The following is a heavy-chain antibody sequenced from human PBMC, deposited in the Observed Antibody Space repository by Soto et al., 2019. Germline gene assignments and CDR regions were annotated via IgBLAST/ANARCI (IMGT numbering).Heavy chain of an antibody. V-gene: IGHV3-11*01. J-gene: IGHJ4*02. Sequence: QVQLVESGGGLVKPGGSLRLSCAVSGFIFSDYYMIWIRQAPGKGLEWVSYISNTGSVINYADSVKGRFFVSRDNTKNSLNLQMNSLRVKDTAMYYCARVSGQWLLSYWGQGTLVTVSS. CDR1: GFIFSDYY. CDR3: ARVSGQWLLSY. D-gene: IGHD6-19*01. CDR2: ISNTGSVI.